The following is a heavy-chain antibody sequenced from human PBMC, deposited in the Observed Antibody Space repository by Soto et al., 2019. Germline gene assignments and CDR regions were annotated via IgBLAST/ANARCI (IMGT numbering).Heavy chain of an antibody. CDR3: AKRLDDRAEDGVDF. V-gene: IGHV1-69*18. CDR1: GGTFSTYT. Sequence: QVQLVQSGAEVREPGSSVKVSCKASGGTFSTYTIYWVRQAPGQGLEWMGRIIPLFGTAKYAQNFQDRVTITAEESTSTAYRERSRLRSEVTAVYYCAKRLDDRAEDGVDFWGEG. D-gene: IGHD3-16*01. CDR2: IIPLFGTA. J-gene: IGHJ3*01.